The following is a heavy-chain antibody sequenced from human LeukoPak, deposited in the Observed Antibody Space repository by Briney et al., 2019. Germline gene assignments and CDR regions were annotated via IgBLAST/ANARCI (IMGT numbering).Heavy chain of an antibody. V-gene: IGHV3-23*01. Sequence: HPGGSLRLSCAASGFTFSSYAMSWVRQAPGKGLEWVSAISGSGGSTYYADSVKGRFTISRDNSKNTLYLQMNSLRAEDTAVYYCAKQHIVVVTATHDYWGQGTLVTVCS. CDR2: ISGSGGST. CDR1: GFTFSSYA. J-gene: IGHJ4*02. CDR3: AKQHIVVVTATHDY. D-gene: IGHD2-21*02.